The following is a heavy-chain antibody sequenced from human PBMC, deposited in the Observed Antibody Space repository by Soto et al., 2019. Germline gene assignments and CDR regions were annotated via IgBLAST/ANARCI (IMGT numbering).Heavy chain of an antibody. CDR1: GGSISSSSYY. CDR3: ARGPPFGR. D-gene: IGHD3-3*01. V-gene: IGHV4-39*07. CDR2: IYYSGST. J-gene: IGHJ4*02. Sequence: SETVSLTCTVSGGSISSSSYYWGWIRQPPGKGLEWIGSIYYSGSTYYNPSLKSRVTISVDTSKNQFSLKLSSVTAADTAVYYCARGPPFGRRGQGTQVTVSS.